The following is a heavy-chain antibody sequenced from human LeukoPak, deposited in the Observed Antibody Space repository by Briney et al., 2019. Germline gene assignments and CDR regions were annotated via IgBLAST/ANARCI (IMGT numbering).Heavy chain of an antibody. CDR2: IKQDGGQI. J-gene: IGHJ4*02. Sequence: GGSLRLSCAASEFTFSSYWMSWVRQAPGKGLEWVANIKQDGGQIYYLESVKGRFTVSRDNAKNSLYLQMNSLRAEDTAVYYCASLANWNYVYWGQGTLVTVSS. D-gene: IGHD1-7*01. CDR3: ASLANWNYVY. V-gene: IGHV3-7*01. CDR1: EFTFSSYW.